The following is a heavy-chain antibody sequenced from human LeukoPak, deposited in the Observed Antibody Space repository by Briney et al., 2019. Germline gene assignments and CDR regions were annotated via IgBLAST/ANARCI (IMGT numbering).Heavy chain of an antibody. J-gene: IGHJ4*02. D-gene: IGHD3-10*01. V-gene: IGHV4-34*01. CDR3: ARGHTYGSGSYLTAPD. CDR2: INHSGST. CDR1: GGSFSGYY. Sequence: PSETLSLTCAVYGGSFSGYYWSWIRQPPGKGLEWIGEINHSGSTNYNPSLKSRVTISVDTSKNQFSLKLSSVTAADTAVYYCARGHTYGSGSYLTAPDWGQGTLVTVSS.